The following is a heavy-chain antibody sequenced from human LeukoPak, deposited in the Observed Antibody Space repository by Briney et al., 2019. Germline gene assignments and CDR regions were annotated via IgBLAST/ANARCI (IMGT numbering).Heavy chain of an antibody. V-gene: IGHV4-61*02. J-gene: IGHJ4*02. Sequence: SQTLSLTCTVSGGSISSGSYYWSWIRQPAGKGLEWIGRIYTSGSTNYNPSLKSRVTISVDTSKNQFSLKLSSVTAADTAVYYCASGYSSSASDYWGQGTLVTVSS. CDR2: IYTSGST. CDR1: GGSISSGSYY. D-gene: IGHD6-6*01. CDR3: ASGYSSSASDY.